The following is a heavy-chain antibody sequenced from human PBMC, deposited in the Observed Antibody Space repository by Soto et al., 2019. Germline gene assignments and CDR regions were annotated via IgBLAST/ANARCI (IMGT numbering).Heavy chain of an antibody. CDR1: RGTFISYA. CDR2: IIPIFGTA. Sequence: ASVQVSCQASRGTFISYAISWVRQAPGQGLEWMGGIIPIFGTANYAQKFQGRVTITADESTSTAYMELSSLRSEDTAVYYCATRKRGFQYYYDSSGYAPGTGYYFDYWGQGTLVTVSS. D-gene: IGHD3-22*01. J-gene: IGHJ4*02. CDR3: ATRKRGFQYYYDSSGYAPGTGYYFDY. V-gene: IGHV1-69*13.